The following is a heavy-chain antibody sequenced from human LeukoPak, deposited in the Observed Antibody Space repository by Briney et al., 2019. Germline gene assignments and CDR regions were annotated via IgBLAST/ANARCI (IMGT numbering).Heavy chain of an antibody. J-gene: IGHJ4*02. CDR3: ARDRRWDLERGVVYFDY. V-gene: IGHV1-18*01. CDR1: GYTFTRYA. Sequence: ASVKVSCKASGYTFTRYAFSWVRPAPGQGLEWLGWISAYNRNTIYAQKFQGRVTLTTDTPTSTAHMELGNLGSDDTAVYYCARDRRWDLERGVVYFDYWGQGTLVTVSS. D-gene: IGHD4-23*01. CDR2: ISAYNRNT.